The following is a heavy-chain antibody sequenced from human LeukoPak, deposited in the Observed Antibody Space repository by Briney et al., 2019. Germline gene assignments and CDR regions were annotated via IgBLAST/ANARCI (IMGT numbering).Heavy chain of an antibody. CDR2: INTVNGNT. D-gene: IGHD4-23*01. J-gene: IGHJ5*02. CDR1: GYTFTSYA. CDR3: ARSLGGGNLVAWFDP. Sequence: ASVKVSCKASGYTFTSYAIQWVRQAPGQRLEWMGWINTVNGNTKYSQKFQDRVTITRDTSASTAYMVLGSLRSEDTAVYYSARSLGGGNLVAWFDPWGPGTLVTVSS. V-gene: IGHV1-3*04.